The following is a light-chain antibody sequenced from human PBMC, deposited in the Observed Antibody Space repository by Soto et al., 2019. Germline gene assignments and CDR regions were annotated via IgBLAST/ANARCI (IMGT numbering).Light chain of an antibody. J-gene: IGLJ2*01. V-gene: IGLV2-14*01. Sequence: QTALTQPASVSGSPGQSITISCAGTMRDVGAYNLVSWYQQHPGRAPQLIIYEVRNRPSGISFRFSGSKSGNTASLTISGLQAEDEADYYCSSYTSKSSLIFGGGTKVTVL. CDR2: EVR. CDR3: SSYTSKSSLI. CDR1: MRDVGAYNL.